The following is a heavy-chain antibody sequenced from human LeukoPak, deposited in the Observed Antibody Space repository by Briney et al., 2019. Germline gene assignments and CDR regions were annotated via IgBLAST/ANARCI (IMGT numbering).Heavy chain of an antibody. D-gene: IGHD3-22*01. V-gene: IGHV1-69*05. J-gene: IGHJ4*02. CDR2: IIPIFGKS. CDR1: GCTFSSYA. Sequence: SVKVSCRASGCTFSSYAFSWARQAPGQGLEWMGGIIPIFGKSNYAQKFQGRVTITTDESTSTAYMELSSLRSEGTAVYYCARRSSGYLGVDYWGQGTLVTVSS. CDR3: ARRSSGYLGVDY.